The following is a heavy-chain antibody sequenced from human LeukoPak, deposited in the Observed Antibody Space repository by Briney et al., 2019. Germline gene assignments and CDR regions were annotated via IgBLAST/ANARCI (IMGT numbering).Heavy chain of an antibody. CDR3: ARDHHELELKVFWFDP. D-gene: IGHD1-7*01. J-gene: IGHJ5*02. CDR1: GGSISSYY. Sequence: PETLSLTCTVSGGSISSYYWSWIRQPAGKGLEWIGRIYTSGSTNYNPSLKSRVTMSVDTSKNQFSLKLSSVTAADTAVYYCARDHHELELKVFWFDPWGQGTLVTVSS. V-gene: IGHV4-4*07. CDR2: IYTSGST.